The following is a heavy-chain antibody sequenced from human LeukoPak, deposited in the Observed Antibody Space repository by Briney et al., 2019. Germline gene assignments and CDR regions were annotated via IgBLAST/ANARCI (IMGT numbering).Heavy chain of an antibody. CDR1: GGSISSSNW. J-gene: IGHJ4*02. Sequence: PSETLSLTCAVSGGSISSSNWWSWVRQPPGKGLEWIGEIYHSGSTNYNPSLKSRVTISVDKSKNQFSLKLSSVTAADTAVYYCASLFVCAPAADYWAQGTLVTV. CDR3: ASLFVCAPAADY. D-gene: IGHD2-2*01. V-gene: IGHV4-4*02. CDR2: IYHSGST.